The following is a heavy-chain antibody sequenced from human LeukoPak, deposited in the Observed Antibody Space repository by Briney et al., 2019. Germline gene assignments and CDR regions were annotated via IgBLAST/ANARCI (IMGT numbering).Heavy chain of an antibody. CDR2: ISWKINTI. Sequence: GGSLRLSCTASGFTVSSNYMSWVRQAPGKGLEWVSGISWKINTIGYADSVKGRFTISRDDAKNSLYLQMHSLRPEDTALYYCAKGIEAGYSYGCDYWGQGTLVTVSS. V-gene: IGHV3-9*01. CDR1: GFTVSSNY. J-gene: IGHJ4*02. D-gene: IGHD5-18*01. CDR3: AKGIEAGYSYGCDY.